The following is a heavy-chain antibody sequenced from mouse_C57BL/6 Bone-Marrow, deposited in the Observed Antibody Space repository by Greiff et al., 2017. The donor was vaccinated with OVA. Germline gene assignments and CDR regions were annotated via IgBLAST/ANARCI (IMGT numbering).Heavy chain of an antibody. V-gene: IGHV14-4*01. Sequence: EVKLVESGAELVRPEASVKLSCTASGFNIKDDYMHWVKQRPEQGLEWIGWIDPENGDTEYASKFQGKATITADTSSNTAYLQLSSLTSEDTAVYYCIITTVVAPYWYFDVWGTGTTVTVSS. D-gene: IGHD1-1*01. CDR1: GFNIKDDY. J-gene: IGHJ1*03. CDR2: IDPENGDT. CDR3: IITTVVAPYWYFDV.